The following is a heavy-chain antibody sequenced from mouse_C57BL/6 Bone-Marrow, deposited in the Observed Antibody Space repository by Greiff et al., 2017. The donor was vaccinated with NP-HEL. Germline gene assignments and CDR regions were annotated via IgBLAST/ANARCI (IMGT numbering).Heavy chain of an antibody. CDR3: AAGGYHWYFDV. D-gene: IGHD2-2*01. Sequence: VQLQQPGAELVKPGASVKLSCKASGYTFTSYWMQWVKQRPGQGLEWIGEIDPSDSYTNYNQKFKGKATLTVDTSSSTAYMQLSSLTSEDSAVYYCAAGGYHWYFDVWGTGTTVTVSS. CDR2: IDPSDSYT. V-gene: IGHV1-50*01. CDR1: GYTFTSYW. J-gene: IGHJ1*03.